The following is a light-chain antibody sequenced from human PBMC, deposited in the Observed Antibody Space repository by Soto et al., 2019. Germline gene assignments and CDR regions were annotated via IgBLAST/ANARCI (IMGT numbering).Light chain of an antibody. CDR3: SSYTSSSTLV. Sequence: QSALTQPASVSGSPGQSITFSCTGTSSDVGGYNYVSWYQHHPGKAPKLMIYDVSNRPSGVSTRFSGSKSGNTASLTISGLQAEDEADYYCSSYTSSSTLVFGGGTKLTVL. J-gene: IGLJ2*01. CDR1: SSDVGGYNY. V-gene: IGLV2-14*03. CDR2: DVS.